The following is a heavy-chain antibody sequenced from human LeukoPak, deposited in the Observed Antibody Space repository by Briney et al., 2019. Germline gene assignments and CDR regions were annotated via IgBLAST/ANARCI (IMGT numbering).Heavy chain of an antibody. CDR2: INPNTGGT. V-gene: IGHV1-2*02. Sequence: ASVKVSCKASGYTFTSYYMHWVRQAPGQGLEWMGWINPNTGGTNYAQKFQGRVTMTRDTSINTAYMDLSSLRSDDTAVYYCACPEYDGSGHWGQGTLVTVSS. J-gene: IGHJ4*02. D-gene: IGHD3-10*01. CDR3: ACPEYDGSGH. CDR1: GYTFTSYY.